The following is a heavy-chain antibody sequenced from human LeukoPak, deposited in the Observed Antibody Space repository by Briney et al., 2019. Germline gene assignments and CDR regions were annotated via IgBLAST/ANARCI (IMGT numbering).Heavy chain of an antibody. CDR3: AKDHTLYYDFWGGYPSSEYYFDY. Sequence: GGSLRLSCAASGFTFSSYGMHWVRQAPGKGLEWVAFIRYDGSNKYYADSVKGRFTISRDNSKNTLCLQMNSLRAEDTAVYYCAKDHTLYYDFWGGYPSSEYYFDYWGQGTLVTVSS. CDR1: GFTFSSYG. D-gene: IGHD3-3*01. V-gene: IGHV3-30*02. J-gene: IGHJ4*02. CDR2: IRYDGSNK.